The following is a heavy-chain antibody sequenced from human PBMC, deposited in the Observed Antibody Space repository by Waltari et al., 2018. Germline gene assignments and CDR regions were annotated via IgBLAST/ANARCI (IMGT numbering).Heavy chain of an antibody. CDR3: ATNNMVRGVISPRNWFDP. Sequence: QVQLVQSGAEVKKPGASVKVSCKVSGYTLPELSMHWVRPAPGKGLEWMGGFDPEDGETIYAQKFQGRVTMTEDTSTDTAYMELSSLRSEDTAVYYCATNNMVRGVISPRNWFDPWGQGTLVTVSS. V-gene: IGHV1-24*01. J-gene: IGHJ5*02. CDR2: FDPEDGET. D-gene: IGHD3-10*01. CDR1: GYTLPELS.